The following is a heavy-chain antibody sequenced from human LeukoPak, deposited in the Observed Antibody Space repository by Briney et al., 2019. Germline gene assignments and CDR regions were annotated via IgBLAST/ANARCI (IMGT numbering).Heavy chain of an antibody. Sequence: GGSLRLSCAASGLTFTSYVMAWVRQAPGKGLEWVSSISGSDGSTHYADSVKGRLTMSRDNSKNTLYLQMNSLRAEDTAIYYCAGVAAAIDAFDYWGRGTLVTVSS. J-gene: IGHJ4*02. CDR3: AGVAAAIDAFDY. CDR1: GLTFTSYV. D-gene: IGHD2-2*02. CDR2: ISGSDGST. V-gene: IGHV3-23*01.